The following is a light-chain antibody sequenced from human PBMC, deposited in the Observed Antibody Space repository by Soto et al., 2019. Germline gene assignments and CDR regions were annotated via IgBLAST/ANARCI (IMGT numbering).Light chain of an antibody. J-gene: IGKJ4*01. CDR3: QQHISWPLT. V-gene: IGKV3-15*01. CDR2: GAS. CDR1: QSVGDR. Sequence: EVVMTQSPATLSVSPGERATLSCRASQSVGDRLAWYQQKPGQPPMLLLYGASTRATGIPARFSGSGSETEFTLTISSLQSEDFAVYYCQQHISWPLTCGGGTKVEI.